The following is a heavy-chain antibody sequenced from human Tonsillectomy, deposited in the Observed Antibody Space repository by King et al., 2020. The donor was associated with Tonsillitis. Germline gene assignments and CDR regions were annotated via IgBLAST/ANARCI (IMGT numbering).Heavy chain of an antibody. Sequence: VQLVESGGGLVQPGGSLRLSCATSGFTFSSYAMSWVRQAPGKGLEWVAAITGTGGNTFYADSVKGRFTISRDNSKNTLYLQMNSLRGEDTAVYYCGKDSLTVTTWVGPRDWFDPWGQGTLVTVSS. CDR1: GFTFSSYA. CDR2: ITGTGGNT. D-gene: IGHD4-17*01. J-gene: IGHJ5*02. V-gene: IGHV3-23*04. CDR3: GKDSLTVTTWVGPRDWFDP.